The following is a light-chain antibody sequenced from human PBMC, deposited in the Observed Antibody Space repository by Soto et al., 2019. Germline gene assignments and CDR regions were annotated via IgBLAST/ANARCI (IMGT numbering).Light chain of an antibody. CDR2: GAS. Sequence: EIVLTQSPGTLSLSPGEGATLSCWASQTVSSNYLAWYQQRPGQAPRLIIYGASSRATGIPDRFSGSGSGTDFTLTISSLQSEDFAVYYCQQYNNWPWTFGQGTKVDIK. V-gene: IGKV3-20*01. CDR3: QQYNNWPWT. CDR1: QTVSSNY. J-gene: IGKJ1*01.